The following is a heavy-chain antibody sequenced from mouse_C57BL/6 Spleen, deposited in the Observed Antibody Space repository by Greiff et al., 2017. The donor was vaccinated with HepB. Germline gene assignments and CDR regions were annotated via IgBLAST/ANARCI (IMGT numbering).Heavy chain of an antibody. CDR2: IDPEDGET. CDR3: AISHYYGSSPDY. CDR1: GFNIKDYY. V-gene: IGHV14-2*01. D-gene: IGHD1-1*01. Sequence: VQLQQSGAELVKPGASVKLSCTASGFNIKDYYMHWVKQRTEQGLEWIGRIDPEDGETKSAPKFQGKATITADTSSNTAYLQLSSLTSEDTAVYYCAISHYYGSSPDYWGQGTTLTVSS. J-gene: IGHJ2*01.